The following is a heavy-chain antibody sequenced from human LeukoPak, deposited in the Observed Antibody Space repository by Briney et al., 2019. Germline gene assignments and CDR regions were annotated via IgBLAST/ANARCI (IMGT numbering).Heavy chain of an antibody. CDR2: ISSSSYI. V-gene: IGHV3-21*01. J-gene: IGHJ6*03. D-gene: IGHD3-3*01. CDR3: ARESGYGYYYYYMDV. Sequence: GGSLRLSCAASGFTFSSYSMNWVRQAPGKGLEWVSSISSSSYIYYADSVKGRFTISRENAKHSLYLQMNSLRAEDTAVYYCARESGYGYYYYYMDVWGKGTTVTVSS. CDR1: GFTFSSYS.